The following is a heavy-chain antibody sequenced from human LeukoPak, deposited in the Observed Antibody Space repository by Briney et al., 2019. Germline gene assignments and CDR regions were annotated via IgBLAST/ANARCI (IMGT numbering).Heavy chain of an antibody. V-gene: IGHV1-8*01. CDR2: MNPNSGNT. CDR3: ARVGASCSSTSCYPLLPYYYYMDV. J-gene: IGHJ6*03. CDR1: GYTFTSYD. D-gene: IGHD2-2*01. Sequence: ASVKVSCKASGYTFTSYDINWVRQATGQGLEWMGWMNPNSGNTGYAQKFQGRVTMTRNTSISTAYMELSSPRSEDTAVYYCARVGASCSSTSCYPLLPYYYYMDVWGKGTTVTVSS.